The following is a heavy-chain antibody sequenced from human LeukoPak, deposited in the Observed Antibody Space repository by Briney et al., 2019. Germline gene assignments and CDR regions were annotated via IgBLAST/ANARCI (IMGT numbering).Heavy chain of an antibody. CDR2: MNPNSGKT. CDR3: TRETPSRYFDY. V-gene: IGHV1-8*03. D-gene: IGHD4-23*01. J-gene: IGHJ4*02. CDR1: GGTFSSYA. Sequence: ASVKVSCKASGGTFSSYAISWVRQATGQGLEWMGWMNPNSGKTGYAQKFQGRITITRNTSISTAYMELSSLRSEDTAVYYCTRETPSRYFDYWGQGTLVTVSS.